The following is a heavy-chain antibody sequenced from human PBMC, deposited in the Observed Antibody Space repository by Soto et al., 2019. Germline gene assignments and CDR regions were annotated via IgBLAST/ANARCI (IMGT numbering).Heavy chain of an antibody. D-gene: IGHD4-17*01. CDR3: AREIWTTVTLYYFDY. V-gene: IGHV3-74*01. CDR2: INNDGSDT. Sequence: SLRLSCEVSGFTFSSYWMHWVRQAPGKGLVWVSHINNDGSDTTYVDSVKGRFTISRDNAKNSLYLQMNSLRAEDTAVYYCAREIWTTVTLYYFDYWGQGTLVPVSS. CDR1: GFTFSSYW. J-gene: IGHJ4*02.